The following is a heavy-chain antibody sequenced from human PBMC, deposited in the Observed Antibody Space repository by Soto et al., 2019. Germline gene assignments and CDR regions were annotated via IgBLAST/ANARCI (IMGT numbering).Heavy chain of an antibody. J-gene: IGHJ5*02. CDR3: ASGDPSSVVAATFNWFDP. D-gene: IGHD2-15*01. Sequence: ASVKVSCKASGGTFSSYTISWVRQAPGQGLEWMGWINPISGSTNYAQKFQGWVTMTGDTSISTAYMELSRLRSDDTAVYYCASGDPSSVVAATFNWFDPWGQGTLVTVSS. V-gene: IGHV1-2*04. CDR2: INPISGST. CDR1: GGTFSSYT.